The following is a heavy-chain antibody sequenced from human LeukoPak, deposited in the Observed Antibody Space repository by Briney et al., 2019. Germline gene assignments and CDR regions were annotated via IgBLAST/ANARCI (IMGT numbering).Heavy chain of an antibody. CDR1: GGSISSSGYY. J-gene: IGHJ4*02. Sequence: SETLSLTCTVSGGSISSSGYYWGWIRQPPGQGLEWIGSIYYSGSTYYNPSLKSRVTISVDTSKNQFSLKLSSVTAADTAVYYCASPQATVTTFAYWGQGTLVTVSS. V-gene: IGHV4-39*01. CDR3: ASPQATVTTFAY. CDR2: IYYSGST. D-gene: IGHD4-17*01.